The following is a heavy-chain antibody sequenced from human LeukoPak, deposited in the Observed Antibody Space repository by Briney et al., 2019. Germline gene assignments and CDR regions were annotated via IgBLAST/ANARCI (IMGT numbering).Heavy chain of an antibody. J-gene: IGHJ4*02. Sequence: SQTLSLSCTVSGGSISSGSYYWSWIRQPAGKGLEWIVRSYTSGSTNYNPSLKSRVTISVDTSKNQFSLKLSSVTAAGTAVYYCATSGGYYDILTGYYTSYFDYWGQGTLVTVSS. CDR2: SYTSGST. CDR3: ATSGGYYDILTGYYTSYFDY. V-gene: IGHV4-61*02. CDR1: GGSISSGSYY. D-gene: IGHD3-9*01.